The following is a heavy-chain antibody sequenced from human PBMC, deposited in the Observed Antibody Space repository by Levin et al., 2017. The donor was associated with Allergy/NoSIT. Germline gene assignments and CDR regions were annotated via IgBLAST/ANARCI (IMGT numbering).Heavy chain of an antibody. J-gene: IGHJ6*02. CDR3: ARNRIVVAGGNDYYYGMDV. Sequence: SQTLSLTCTVSGGSVSSGTYYWSWIRQPPGKGLEWIGYINYRGSTKHNPSLKSRVTISVDTSKNEFSLKLSSVTAADTAVYYCARNRIVVAGGNDYYYGMDVWGQGTTVTVSS. V-gene: IGHV4-61*01. D-gene: IGHD6-19*01. CDR2: INYRGST. CDR1: GGSVSSGTYY.